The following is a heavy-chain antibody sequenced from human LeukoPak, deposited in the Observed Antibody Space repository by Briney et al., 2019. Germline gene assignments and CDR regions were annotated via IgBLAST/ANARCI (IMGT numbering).Heavy chain of an antibody. CDR1: GGSFSGYY. CDR3: ARPVRCSATTCTGPFDY. CDR2: INHSGSI. J-gene: IGHJ4*02. V-gene: IGHV4-34*01. D-gene: IGHD6-19*01. Sequence: PSETLSLTCAVYGGSFSGYYWSWIRQPPGKGLEWIGEINHSGSINYNPSLKSRVTISVDTSKNQFSLRLTSVTASDTAVYYCARPVRCSATTCTGPFDYWGQGTLVTVSS.